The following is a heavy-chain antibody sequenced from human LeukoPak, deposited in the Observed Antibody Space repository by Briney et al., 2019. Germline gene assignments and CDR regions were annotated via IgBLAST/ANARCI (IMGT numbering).Heavy chain of an antibody. Sequence: ASVKVSCKASGYTFTGYYMHWVRQAPGQGLEWMGWINPNSGGTNYAQKLQGRVTMTRDMSTSTVYMELSSLRSEDTAVYFCARVGLGSGYFFDYWGQGTLVTVSS. D-gene: IGHD3-22*01. CDR1: GYTFTGYY. CDR2: INPNSGGT. CDR3: ARVGLGSGYFFDY. V-gene: IGHV1-2*02. J-gene: IGHJ4*02.